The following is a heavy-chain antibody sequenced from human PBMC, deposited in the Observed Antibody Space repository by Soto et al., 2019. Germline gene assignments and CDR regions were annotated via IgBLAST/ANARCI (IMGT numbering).Heavy chain of an antibody. D-gene: IGHD6-13*01. V-gene: IGHV3-11*06. Sequence: LRLSCAASGFTFSDYYMSWIRQAPGKGLEWVSYISSSSSYTNYADSVKGRFTISRDNAKNSLYLQMNSLRAEDTAVYYCARPSRIAAAGTGAFDIWGQGTMVTVSS. J-gene: IGHJ3*02. CDR2: ISSSSSYT. CDR3: ARPSRIAAAGTGAFDI. CDR1: GFTFSDYY.